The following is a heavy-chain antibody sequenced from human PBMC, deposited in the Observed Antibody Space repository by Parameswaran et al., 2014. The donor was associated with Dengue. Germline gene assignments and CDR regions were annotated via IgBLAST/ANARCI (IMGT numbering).Heavy chain of an antibody. J-gene: IGHJ4*02. CDR2: IYPNSGGT. Sequence: WVRQAPGQGLEWMGWIYPNSGGTNYAQKFQGRVTMTTDTSISTAYMGLSRLRSDDTAVYYCARELSGWDDYWGQGTLVTVSS. CDR3: ARELSGWDDY. D-gene: IGHD6-19*01. V-gene: IGHV1-2*02.